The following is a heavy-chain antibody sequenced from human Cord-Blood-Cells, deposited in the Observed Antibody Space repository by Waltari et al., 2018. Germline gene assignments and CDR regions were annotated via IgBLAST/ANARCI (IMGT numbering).Heavy chain of an antibody. D-gene: IGHD6-6*01. Sequence: QVQLVQSGAEVKKPGASVKVSCKAAGYTFTGYYMHWVRQAPGQGLEWMGWINHNRGGTISAQKFKGWVTMTRDASISTAYMELRRLGSDDTAVYYCARVGFSGSSFDYWGQGTLVTVSS. CDR3: ARVGFSGSSFDY. CDR1: GYTFTGYY. J-gene: IGHJ4*02. V-gene: IGHV1-2*04. CDR2: INHNRGGT.